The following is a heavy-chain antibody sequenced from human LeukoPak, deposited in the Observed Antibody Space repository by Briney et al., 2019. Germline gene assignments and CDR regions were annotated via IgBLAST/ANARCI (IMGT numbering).Heavy chain of an antibody. Sequence: GSLRLSCAASGFTFSSYAMHWVRQAPGKGLEWVVVISYDGSNKYYADPVKGRFTISRDNSKNTLYLQMNSLRAEDTAVYYCARDRGYSSGWTANLFDYWGQGTLVTVSS. V-gene: IGHV3-30*04. J-gene: IGHJ4*02. D-gene: IGHD6-19*01. CDR3: ARDRGYSSGWTANLFDY. CDR1: GFTFSSYA. CDR2: ISYDGSNK.